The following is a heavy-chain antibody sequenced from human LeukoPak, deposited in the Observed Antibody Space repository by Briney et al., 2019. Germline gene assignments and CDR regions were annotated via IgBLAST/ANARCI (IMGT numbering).Heavy chain of an antibody. V-gene: IGHV1-2*02. CDR3: ARDRQCGY. Sequence: GASVKVSCKASGYTFTGHHIHWVRQAPGQGLEWMGWIDPSGGGTNYAQNFQGRVTMTRDTSVTAAYMELNRLKSDDTAVYYCARDRQCGYWGQGTLVTVSS. CDR2: IDPSGGGT. CDR1: GYTFTGHH. D-gene: IGHD2-21*01. J-gene: IGHJ4*02.